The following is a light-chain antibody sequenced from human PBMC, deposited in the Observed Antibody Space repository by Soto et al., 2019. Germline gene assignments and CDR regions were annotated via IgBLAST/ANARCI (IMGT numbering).Light chain of an antibody. J-gene: IGKJ1*01. Sequence: DIQMTQSPSTLSGSVGDRVTITCRASQTISSWLAWYQQKQGKAPKLLIYKASTLKSGVPSRFSVSVSGTEFTLNISSLQPDDCATYDGQHYNSYSEAFGQGTKVDIK. V-gene: IGKV1-5*03. CDR1: QTISSW. CDR2: KAS. CDR3: QHYNSYSEA.